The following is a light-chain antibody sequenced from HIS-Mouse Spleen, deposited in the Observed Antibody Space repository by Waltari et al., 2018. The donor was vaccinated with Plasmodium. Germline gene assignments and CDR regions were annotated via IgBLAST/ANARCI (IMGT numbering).Light chain of an antibody. CDR3: QQYYSYLRT. J-gene: IGKJ4*01. CDR1: QGISSY. CDR2: AAS. V-gene: IGKV1-8*01. Sequence: AIRMTQSPSSFSASTGDRVTITCRASQGISSYLAWYQQKPGKAPKLLIYAASTLQSGVPSRFRGSGSVTDFTLTISCLQSEDFATYYCQQYYSYLRTFGGGTKVEIK.